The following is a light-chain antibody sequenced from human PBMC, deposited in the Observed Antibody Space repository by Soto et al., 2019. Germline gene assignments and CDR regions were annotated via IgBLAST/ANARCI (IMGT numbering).Light chain of an antibody. J-gene: IGKJ2*01. CDR1: QSVNHN. CDR2: GAS. CDR3: QQSNNWPYT. V-gene: IGKV3-15*01. Sequence: EIVMTQSPATLSVSPGERATLSCRASQSVNHNLAWYQQKPGQAPRLLFYGASFRATGVPARFSGSGSGTDFTLTISSLQSEYFAIYYCQQSNNWPYTFGQGTKLEIK.